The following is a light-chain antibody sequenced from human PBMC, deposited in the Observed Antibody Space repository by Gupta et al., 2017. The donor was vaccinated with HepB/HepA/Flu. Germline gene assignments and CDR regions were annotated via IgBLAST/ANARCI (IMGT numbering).Light chain of an antibody. CDR1: QSISSY. J-gene: IGKJ3*01. V-gene: IGKV1-39*01. Sequence: DIQMTQSPSSLSASVGDRVTITCRASQSISSYLNWYQQKPGKAPKLLIYAASSLQSGVPSRFSGSGSGTDFTLTISSLQPEDFATYYCQQSYRTPLTFGPGTKVDIK. CDR2: AAS. CDR3: QQSYRTPLT.